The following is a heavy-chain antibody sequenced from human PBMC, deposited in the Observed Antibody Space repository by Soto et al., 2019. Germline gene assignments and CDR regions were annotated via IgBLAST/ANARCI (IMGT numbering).Heavy chain of an antibody. J-gene: IGHJ2*01. D-gene: IGHD7-27*01. CDR1: GGSISSYY. Sequence: SETLSLTCTVSGGSISSYYWSWIRQPPGKGLEWIGYIYYSGSTNYNPSLKSRVTISVDTSKNQFSLKLSSVTAADTAVYYCARLRTGWYFDLWGRGTLVTVSS. CDR3: ARLRTGWYFDL. CDR2: IYYSGST. V-gene: IGHV4-59*01.